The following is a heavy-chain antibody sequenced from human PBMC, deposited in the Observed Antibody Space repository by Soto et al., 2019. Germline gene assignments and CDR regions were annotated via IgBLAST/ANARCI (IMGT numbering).Heavy chain of an antibody. CDR2: ISWNSGTK. V-gene: IGHV3-9*01. CDR3: AKDTRPSLYTSSWFDH. J-gene: IGHJ5*02. D-gene: IGHD6-13*01. Sequence: EVQLVESGGDVVQSGRSLRRSCVVSGFTFDNYAMHWVRHAPGKGLEWVSGISWNSGTKEYADSVKGRFTISRDNAKNSLHLQMSTLGAEDSAFYYCAKDTRPSLYTSSWFDHWGQGALVTVSS. CDR1: GFTFDNYA.